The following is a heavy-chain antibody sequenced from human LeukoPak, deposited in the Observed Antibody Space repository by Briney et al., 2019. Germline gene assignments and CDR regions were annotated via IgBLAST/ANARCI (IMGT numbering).Heavy chain of an antibody. CDR3: AKMGRLGDY. Sequence: GGSLRLSCAASGFTLSSYAMSCLRQAPGKGLEWVSAISGSGDSTYYADSVKGRFTISRDNSRNTLYLQMNSLRAEDTAVYYCAKMGRLGDYWGQGTLVTVSS. J-gene: IGHJ4*02. CDR2: ISGSGDST. V-gene: IGHV3-23*01. D-gene: IGHD3-10*01. CDR1: GFTLSSYA.